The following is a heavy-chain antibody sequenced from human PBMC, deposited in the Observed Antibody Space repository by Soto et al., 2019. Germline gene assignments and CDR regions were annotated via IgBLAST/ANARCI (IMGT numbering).Heavy chain of an antibody. V-gene: IGHV4-31*03. J-gene: IGHJ5*02. CDR2: IYYSGST. Sequence: PSETLSLTCTVSGGSISSGGYYWSWIRQHPGKGLEWIGYIYYSGSTYYNPSLKSRVTISVDTSKNQFSLKLSSVTAADTAVYYCASSRRARPWGLNWFDPWGQGTLVTVSS. D-gene: IGHD6-6*01. CDR1: GGSISSGGYY. CDR3: ASSRRARPWGLNWFDP.